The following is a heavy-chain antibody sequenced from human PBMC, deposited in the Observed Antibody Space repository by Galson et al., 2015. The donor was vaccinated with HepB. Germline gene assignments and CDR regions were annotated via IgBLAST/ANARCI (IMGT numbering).Heavy chain of an antibody. Sequence: SVKVSCKVSGYTLTELSMHWVRQAPGKGLEWMGGFDPEDGETIYAQKFQGRVTMTEDTSTDTAYMELSSLRSEDTAVYYCATGRGSYGDHLTPFDYWGQGTLVTVSS. J-gene: IGHJ4*02. V-gene: IGHV1-24*01. CDR3: ATGRGSYGDHLTPFDY. CDR2: FDPEDGET. CDR1: GYTLTELS. D-gene: IGHD4-17*01.